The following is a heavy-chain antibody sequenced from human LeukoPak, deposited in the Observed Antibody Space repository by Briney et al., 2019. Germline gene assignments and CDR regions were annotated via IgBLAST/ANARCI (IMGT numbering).Heavy chain of an antibody. CDR2: IYYSGST. D-gene: IGHD3-22*01. J-gene: IGHJ4*02. V-gene: IGHV4-59*01. Sequence: SETLSLTCTVSGGSISSYYWSWIRQPPGKGLEWIGYIYYSGSTNYNPSLKSRVTISVDTSKNQFSLKLSSVTAADTAVYYCARDYYDSSGYWNSYYFDYWGQGTLVTVSS. CDR3: ARDYYDSSGYWNSYYFDY. CDR1: GGSISSYY.